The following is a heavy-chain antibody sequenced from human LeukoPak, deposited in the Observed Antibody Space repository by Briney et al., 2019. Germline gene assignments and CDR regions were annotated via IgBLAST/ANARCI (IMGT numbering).Heavy chain of an antibody. CDR1: GGSFSGYY. V-gene: IGHV4-34*01. CDR2: INHSGST. Sequence: SETLSLTCAVYGGSFSGYYWSWIRQPPGKGLEWIGEINHSGSTDYNPSLKSRVTISVDTSKNQFSLKLSSVTAADTAVYYCASLPDIVVVPAAIGGSYYYGMDVWGQGTTVTVSS. D-gene: IGHD2-2*01. J-gene: IGHJ6*02. CDR3: ASLPDIVVVPAAIGGSYYYGMDV.